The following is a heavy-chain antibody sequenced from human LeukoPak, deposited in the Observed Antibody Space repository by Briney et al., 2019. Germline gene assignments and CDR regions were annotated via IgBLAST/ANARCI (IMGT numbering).Heavy chain of an antibody. V-gene: IGHV1-2*04. CDR2: INPNSGGT. CDR3: ARDPRYGSGSYFNNPPPGDY. D-gene: IGHD3-10*01. Sequence: ASVKVSCKASGYTFTGYYMHWVRQAPGQGLEWMGWINPNSGGTNYAQKFQGWVTMTRDTSISTAYMELSRLRSDDTAVYYCARDPRYGSGSYFNNPPPGDYWGQGTLVTVSS. J-gene: IGHJ4*02. CDR1: GYTFTGYY.